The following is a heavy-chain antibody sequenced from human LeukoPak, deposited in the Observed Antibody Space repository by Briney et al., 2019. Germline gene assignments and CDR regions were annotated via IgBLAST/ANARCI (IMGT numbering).Heavy chain of an antibody. CDR2: ISGSGDST. CDR3: AKSDSSGLYPYYFDY. Sequence: GGSLRLSCAASGFTFSHYAMSWVRQAPGEGLEWVSTISGSGDSTYSADSVKGRLTISRDNSKNTVYLQMSSLRAEDTAVYYCAKSDSSGLYPYYFDYWGQGTLVTVSS. V-gene: IGHV3-23*01. D-gene: IGHD3-22*01. CDR1: GFTFSHYA. J-gene: IGHJ4*02.